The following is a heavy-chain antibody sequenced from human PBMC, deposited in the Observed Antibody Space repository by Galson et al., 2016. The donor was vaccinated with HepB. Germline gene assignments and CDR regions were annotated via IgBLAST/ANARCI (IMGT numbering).Heavy chain of an antibody. V-gene: IGHV5-51*01. J-gene: IGHJ4*02. CDR3: ARHYVGSYRPRRWFDY. Sequence: QSGAEVKKPAESLKISCQGFGYDFASYWIGWVRQMPGKGLEWMGIIYPGDSDTKYSPSFQGQVTISADKSISTAYLQWSSLKASDTAMYYCARHYVGSYRPRRWFDYWGQGTLVTVSS. CDR1: GYDFASYW. D-gene: IGHD1-26*01. CDR2: IYPGDSDT.